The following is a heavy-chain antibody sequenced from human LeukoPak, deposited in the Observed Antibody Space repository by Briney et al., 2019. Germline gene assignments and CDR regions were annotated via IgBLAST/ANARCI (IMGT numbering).Heavy chain of an antibody. D-gene: IGHD2-8*01. CDR1: GIPFSDYY. V-gene: IGHV3-11*04. CDR2: ISPRGSTI. CDR3: ARDLVCAFDI. Sequence: KTGGSLRLSCVVSGIPFSDYYMNWIRQAPGKGLEWVSYISPRGSTIYYADSVKGRFTISRDNAKNSLYLQMNSLRDEDTAVYYCARDLVCAFDIWGQGTIVTVSS. J-gene: IGHJ3*02.